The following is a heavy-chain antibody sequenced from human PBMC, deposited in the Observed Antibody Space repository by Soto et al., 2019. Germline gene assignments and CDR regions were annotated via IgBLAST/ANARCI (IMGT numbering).Heavy chain of an antibody. Sequence: PGESLKISCKGAGYSFASYWIGWVCEKNGKGLEWMGIIYPGDSDTRYSPSFQGQVTISADKSISTAYLQWSSLKASDTAMYYCARHSRLGYCSGGSCRTYYYYGMDVWGQGTTVTVSS. J-gene: IGHJ6*02. D-gene: IGHD2-15*01. CDR1: GYSFASYW. V-gene: IGHV5-51*01. CDR3: ARHSRLGYCSGGSCRTYYYYGMDV. CDR2: IYPGDSDT.